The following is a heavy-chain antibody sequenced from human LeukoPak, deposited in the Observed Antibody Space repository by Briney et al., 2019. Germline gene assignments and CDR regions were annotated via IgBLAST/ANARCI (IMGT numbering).Heavy chain of an antibody. CDR2: VSDDGRTK. D-gene: IGHD3-16*01. J-gene: IGHJ6*02. CDR3: SRERFYGMDV. V-gene: IGHV3-48*02. Sequence: GGSLRLSCAASGFSFGRYSMDWVRQAPGKGLAWIAYVSDDGRTKYYADSVKGRFTISRDNDNDSVFLEMNSLRNEDTAVYYCSRERFYGMDVWGQGTTVSVTS. CDR1: GFSFGRYS.